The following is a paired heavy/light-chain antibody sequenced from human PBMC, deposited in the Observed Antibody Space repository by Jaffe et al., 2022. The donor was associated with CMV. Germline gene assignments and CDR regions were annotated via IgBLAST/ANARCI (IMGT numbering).Light chain of an antibody. CDR1: QGISSA. J-gene: IGKJ3*01. V-gene: IGKV1D-13*01. CDR2: DAS. CDR3: QQFNNYPPLFT. Sequence: AIQLTQSPSSLSASVGDRVTITCRASQGISSALAWYQQKPGKAPKLLIYDASSLESGVPSRFSGSGSGTDFTLTISSLQPEDFATYYCQQFNNYPPLFTFGPGTKVDIK.
Heavy chain of an antibody. J-gene: IGHJ6*02. CDR1: GFTVSSNY. V-gene: IGHV3-53*01. CDR2: IYSGGST. CDR3: ARVSEYSSQSGGMDV. Sequence: EVQLVESGGGLIQPGGSLRLSCAASGFTVSSNYMSWVRQAPGKGLEWVSVIYSGGSTYYADSVKGRFTISRDNSKNTLYLQMNSLRAEDTAVYYCARVSEYSSQSGGMDVWGQGTTVTVSS. D-gene: IGHD6-6*01.